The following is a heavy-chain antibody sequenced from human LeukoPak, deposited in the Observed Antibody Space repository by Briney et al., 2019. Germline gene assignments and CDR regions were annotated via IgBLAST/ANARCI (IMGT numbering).Heavy chain of an antibody. J-gene: IGHJ4*02. D-gene: IGHD5-18*01. Sequence: PSETLSLTCTVSGGSISSYYWSWIRQPPGKGLEWIGYIYYTGSTNYNPSLKSRVTISVDTSKNQFSLKLSSVTAADTAVYYCARWAQYVDTAPHWGQGTLVTVSS. V-gene: IGHV4-59*08. CDR3: ARWAQYVDTAPH. CDR1: GGSISSYY. CDR2: IYYTGST.